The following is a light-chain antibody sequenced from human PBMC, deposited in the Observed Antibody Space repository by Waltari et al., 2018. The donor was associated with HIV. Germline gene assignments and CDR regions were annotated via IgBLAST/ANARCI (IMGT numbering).Light chain of an antibody. CDR1: TSNIGSHS. V-gene: IGLV1-44*01. J-gene: IGLJ2*01. CDR2: RNN. Sequence: QSVLTQSPSASGTPGQRVPISCSGSTSNIGSHSVSWYQKLPGAAPRLVISRNNWRLSWVHVGSSGSTSGTPASRAISGLQAEDEADYYCAAWYARLSGHVVVGGGTKLTV. CDR3: AAWYARLSGHVV.